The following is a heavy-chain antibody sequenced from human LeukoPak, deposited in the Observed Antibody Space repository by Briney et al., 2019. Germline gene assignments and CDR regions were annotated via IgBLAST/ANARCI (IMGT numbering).Heavy chain of an antibody. CDR1: GYTFTSYD. CDR3: ARDPRSD. Sequence: ASVTVSCKASGYTFTSYDINWVRQATGQGLEWMGWMNPNSGGTNYAQKFQGRVTMTRDTSITTVYMELSRLTSDDTAVYYCARDPRSDWGQGTLVTVSS. V-gene: IGHV1-2*02. J-gene: IGHJ4*02. CDR2: MNPNSGGT.